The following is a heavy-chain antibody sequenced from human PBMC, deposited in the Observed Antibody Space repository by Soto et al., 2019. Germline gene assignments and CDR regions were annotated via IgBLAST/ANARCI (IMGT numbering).Heavy chain of an antibody. CDR3: ARHDVVVPAAPDY. J-gene: IGHJ4*02. CDR1: GGSISSSS. CDR2: IYNNGRT. V-gene: IGHV4-59*01. Sequence: PSETLSLTCTVSGGSISSSSWSWIRQPPGRGLQWIGYIYNNGRTDYNPSLKSRVTISVDTSKNHLSLKLSSVTPADTAVYYCARHDVVVPAAPDYWGQGTLVTVSS. D-gene: IGHD2-2*01.